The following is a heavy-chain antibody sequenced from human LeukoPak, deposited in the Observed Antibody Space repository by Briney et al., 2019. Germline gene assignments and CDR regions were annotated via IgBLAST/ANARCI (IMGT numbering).Heavy chain of an antibody. D-gene: IGHD5-24*01. CDR1: GYSFTSYW. V-gene: IGHV5-51*01. CDR2: IYPGDSDT. Sequence: PGGSLRLSCKGSGYSFTSYWIGWVRQMPGKGLEWMGIIYPGDSDTRYSPSFQGQVTISADKSISTAYLQWSSLKASDTAMYYCAVTRAPEMATIGGYYFDYWGQGTLVTVSS. CDR3: AVTRAPEMATIGGYYFDY. J-gene: IGHJ4*02.